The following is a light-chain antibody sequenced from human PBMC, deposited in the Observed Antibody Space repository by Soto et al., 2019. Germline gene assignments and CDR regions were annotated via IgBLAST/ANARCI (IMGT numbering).Light chain of an antibody. CDR3: QKDNSAPQT. CDR1: QGISNY. Sequence: DIQMTQSPSSLSASVGDRVTITCRASQGISNYLAWYQQKPGKVPKLLIYAASTLQSGVPSRFSGSGSGTDFTLTISSRHPEDVTTYYCQKDNSAPQTFGQGTKVEIK. CDR2: AAS. J-gene: IGKJ1*01. V-gene: IGKV1-27*01.